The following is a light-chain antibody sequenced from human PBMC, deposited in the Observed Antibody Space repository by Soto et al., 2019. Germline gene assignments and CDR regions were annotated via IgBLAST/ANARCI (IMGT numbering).Light chain of an antibody. CDR2: SAS. J-gene: IGKJ2*01. V-gene: IGKV1-9*01. CDR1: QDINKF. CDR3: QQLKTYPYT. Sequence: IQLTQSPSSLSASVGDRVTLTCRASQDINKFLAWFQQTPGKAPQLLVYSASTWHSGVPPRFSGSGSGTDFALTISSLQPEDFATYYCQQLKTYPYTFGQGTKLDIK.